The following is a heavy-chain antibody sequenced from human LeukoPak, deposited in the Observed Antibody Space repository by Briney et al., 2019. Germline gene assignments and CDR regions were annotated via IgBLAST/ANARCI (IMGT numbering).Heavy chain of an antibody. J-gene: IGHJ4*02. CDR1: GYTFSDFY. CDR2: ITPKSGDT. Sequence: ASVKVSCKASGYTFSDFYIHWVRQAPGQGLEYVGWITPKSGDTYSPQRFQGRVTMTRDASISTDYMELGSLRSDDTAVYFCARVRLADERAWAYWGQGTLVTVSS. D-gene: IGHD3-3*02. CDR3: ARVRLADERAWAY. V-gene: IGHV1-2*02.